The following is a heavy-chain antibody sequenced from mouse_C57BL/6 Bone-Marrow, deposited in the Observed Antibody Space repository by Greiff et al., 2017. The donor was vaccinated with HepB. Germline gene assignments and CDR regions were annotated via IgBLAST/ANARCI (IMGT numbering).Heavy chain of an antibody. J-gene: IGHJ4*01. Sequence: SGAELARPGASVKLSCKASGYTFTSYGISWVKQRTGQGLEWIGEIYPRSGNTYYNEKFKGKATLTADKSSSTAYMELRSLTSEDSAVYFCARWGTTVVGYYAMDYWGQGTSVTVSS. CDR1: GYTFTSYG. V-gene: IGHV1-81*01. D-gene: IGHD1-1*01. CDR3: ARWGTTVVGYYAMDY. CDR2: IYPRSGNT.